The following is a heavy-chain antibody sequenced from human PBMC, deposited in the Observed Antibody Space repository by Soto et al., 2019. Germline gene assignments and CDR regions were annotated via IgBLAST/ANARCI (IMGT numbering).Heavy chain of an antibody. CDR1: GGSINNHY. V-gene: IGHV4-59*11. Sequence: QVQLQESGPGLMKPSETLSLTCTVSGGSINNHYWSWIRQPPGKGLEWIGYIYYTGSTNYNPSLKSRVTISVDTSKNQFSLNLTSLTAADTAIYYCARSNWYSEYWGQGTLVTVSS. CDR3: ARSNWYSEY. D-gene: IGHD7-27*01. J-gene: IGHJ4*02. CDR2: IYYTGST.